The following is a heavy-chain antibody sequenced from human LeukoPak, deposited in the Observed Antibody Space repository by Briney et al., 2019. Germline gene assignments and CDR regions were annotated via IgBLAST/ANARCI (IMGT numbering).Heavy chain of an antibody. CDR2: MFQSRNI. CDR1: GYSISRGYY. Sequence: PSETLSLTCTVSGYSISRGYYWAWIRQPPGKGLEWIVTMFQSRNIYYNSSLKSRVGISLDTSKNQFSLQLSSVTAADTAVYYCARVIQYSYYMDVWGKGTTVTVSS. J-gene: IGHJ6*03. V-gene: IGHV4-38-2*02. CDR3: ARVIQYSYYMDV. D-gene: IGHD2-21*01.